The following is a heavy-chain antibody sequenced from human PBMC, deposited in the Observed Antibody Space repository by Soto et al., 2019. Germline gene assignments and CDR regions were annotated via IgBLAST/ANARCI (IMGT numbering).Heavy chain of an antibody. CDR3: AKGQGYCSGGSCLEYFDY. CDR2: ISGSGGST. V-gene: IGHV3-23*01. D-gene: IGHD2-15*01. J-gene: IGHJ4*02. Sequence: GGSLRLSCAASGFTFSSYAMSWVRQAPGKGLEWVSAISGSGGSTYYADSVKGRFTISRDNSKNTLYLQMNSLRAEDTAVYYCAKGQGYCSGGSCLEYFDYWGQGTLVTVSS. CDR1: GFTFSSYA.